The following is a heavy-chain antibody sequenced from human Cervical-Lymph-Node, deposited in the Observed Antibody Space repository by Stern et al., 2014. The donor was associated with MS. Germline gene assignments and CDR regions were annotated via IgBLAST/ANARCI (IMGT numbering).Heavy chain of an antibody. Sequence: QVQLQESGPGLVKSSETLSLTCTVSVGSISDYYWNWFRQPAGKGLQWIGRIYSSGATSYHPSVKSRLSMSVDASKTQFSLRLSAGTAADTAVYYCARQTSVTTSLNFCYGMDVWGQGTTVTVSS. CDR3: ARQTSVTTSLNFCYGMDV. J-gene: IGHJ6*02. D-gene: IGHD4-17*01. CDR2: IYSSGAT. CDR1: VGSISDYY. V-gene: IGHV4-4*07.